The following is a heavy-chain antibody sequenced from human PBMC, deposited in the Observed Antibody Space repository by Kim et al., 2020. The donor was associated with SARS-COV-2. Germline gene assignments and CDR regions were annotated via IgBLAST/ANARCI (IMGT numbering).Heavy chain of an antibody. CDR1: GFTFSSYA. D-gene: IGHD4-17*01. Sequence: GGSLRLSCAASGFTFSSYAMHWVRQAPGKGLEWVAVISYDGSNKYYADSVKGRFTISRDNSKNTLYLQMNSLRAEDTAVYYCARDWKTATVTRWPGGFDYWGQGTLVTVSS. CDR2: ISYDGSNK. CDR3: ARDWKTATVTRWPGGFDY. V-gene: IGHV3-30-3*01. J-gene: IGHJ4*02.